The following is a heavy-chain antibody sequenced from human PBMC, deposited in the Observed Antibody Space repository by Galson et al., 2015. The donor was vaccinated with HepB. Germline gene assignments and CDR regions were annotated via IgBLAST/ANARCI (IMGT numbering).Heavy chain of an antibody. Sequence: SVKVSCKASGYTFTSYGISWVRQAPGQGLEWMGWISAYHGNTNYAQKLQGRVTMTTDTSTSTAYMELRSLRSDDTAVYYCARGDGDTLYTGNDYWGQGTLVPVSS. J-gene: IGHJ4*02. CDR2: ISAYHGNT. CDR1: GYTFTSYG. V-gene: IGHV1-18*01. CDR3: ARGDGDTLYTGNDY. D-gene: IGHD2-8*01.